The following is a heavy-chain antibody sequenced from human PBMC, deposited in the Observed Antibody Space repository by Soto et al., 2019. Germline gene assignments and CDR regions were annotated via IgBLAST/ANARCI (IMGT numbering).Heavy chain of an antibody. CDR1: GYTFTSYY. CDR2: INPSGGST. V-gene: IGHV1-46*01. Sequence: ASVKVSCKASGYTFTSYYMHWVRQAPGQGLEWMGIINPSGGSTSYAQKFQGRVTMTRDTSTSTVYMELSSLRSEDTAVYYCAKDTRYNWGSRTNFDYWGQGTLVTVSS. CDR3: AKDTRYNWGSRTNFDY. D-gene: IGHD1-20*01. J-gene: IGHJ4*02.